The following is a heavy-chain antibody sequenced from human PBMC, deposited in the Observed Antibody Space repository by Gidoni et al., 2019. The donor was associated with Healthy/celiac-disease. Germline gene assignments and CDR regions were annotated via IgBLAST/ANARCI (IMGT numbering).Heavy chain of an antibody. Sequence: QLQLQESGPGLVKPSQPLSLTCAVSGGPISSGGYSWSWIRLPPGKGLEWIGYIYYSGSTYYNPSLKSRVTISVDTSKNQFSLKLSSVTAADTAVYYCARDHYYYGMDVWGQGTTVTVSS. CDR3: ARDHYYYGMDV. CDR2: IYYSGST. J-gene: IGHJ6*02. V-gene: IGHV4-30-4*07. CDR1: GGPISSGGYS.